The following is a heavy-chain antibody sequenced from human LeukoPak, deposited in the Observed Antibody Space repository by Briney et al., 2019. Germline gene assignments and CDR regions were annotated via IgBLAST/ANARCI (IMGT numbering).Heavy chain of an antibody. Sequence: PSETLSLTCTVFGYSISSGYYWGWIRQPPGKGLEWIGEINHSGSTNYNPSLKSRVTISVDTSKNQFSLKLSSVTAADTAVYYCTRQDCSSTSCYYVYWGQGTLVTVSS. V-gene: IGHV4-38-2*02. CDR3: TRQDCSSTSCYYVY. J-gene: IGHJ4*02. CDR2: INHSGST. CDR1: GYSISSGYY. D-gene: IGHD2-2*01.